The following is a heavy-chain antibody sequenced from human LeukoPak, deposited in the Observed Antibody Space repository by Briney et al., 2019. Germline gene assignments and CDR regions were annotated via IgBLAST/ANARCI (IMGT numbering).Heavy chain of an antibody. V-gene: IGHV4-39*07. CDR3: ARGRMAPGVILTGRRSRGWFDP. J-gene: IGHJ5*02. CDR2: INHSGST. CDR1: GGSISSSGYY. Sequence: SETLSLTCTVSGGSISSSGYYWSWIRQPPGKGLEWIGEINHSGSTNYNPSLKSRVTISVDTSKNQFSLKLSSVTAADTAVYYCARGRMAPGVILTGRRSRGWFDPWGQGTLVTVSS. D-gene: IGHD3-9*01.